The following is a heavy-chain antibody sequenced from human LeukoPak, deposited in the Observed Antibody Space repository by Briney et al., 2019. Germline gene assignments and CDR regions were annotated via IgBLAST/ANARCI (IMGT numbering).Heavy chain of an antibody. V-gene: IGHV3-21*01. CDR2: VSSGGSYM. CDR3: ASVIFDY. J-gene: IGHJ4*01. Sequence: GGSLRLSCAASGFSVSAYWMSWVRQAPGKGLEWVSSVSSGGSYMDYADPVKGRFTISRDNAKNSLYLQMNSLRAEDTAVYYCASVIFDYWGHGTLVTVSS. CDR1: GFSVSAYW.